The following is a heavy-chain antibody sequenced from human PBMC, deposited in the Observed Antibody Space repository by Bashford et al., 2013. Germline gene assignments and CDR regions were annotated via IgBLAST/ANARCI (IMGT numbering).Heavy chain of an antibody. Sequence: VRQAPGKGLEWVSSISSSSSYIYYADSVKGRFTISRDNAKNSLYLQMNSLTAEDTAIYYCTRDSHHYDTSGYYYWGQGTLVTVSS. CDR2: ISSSSSYI. D-gene: IGHD3-22*01. J-gene: IGHJ4*02. CDR3: TRDSHHYDTSGYYY. V-gene: IGHV3-21*01.